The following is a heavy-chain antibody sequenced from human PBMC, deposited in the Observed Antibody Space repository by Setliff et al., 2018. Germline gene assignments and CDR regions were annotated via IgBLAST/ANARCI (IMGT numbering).Heavy chain of an antibody. J-gene: IGHJ6*03. Sequence: GASVKVSCKASGYIFSAYHVHWVRQAPGQGPEWVGCIRPLRGDTKSAQKFQGRLTMTGDASINTAFMELTGLTSDDTAVYYCARAPSGTGFYHSFSYMDVWGKGTTVTVSS. CDR3: ARAPSGTGFYHSFSYMDV. CDR2: IRPLRGDT. CDR1: GYIFSAYH. V-gene: IGHV1-2*02. D-gene: IGHD1-7*01.